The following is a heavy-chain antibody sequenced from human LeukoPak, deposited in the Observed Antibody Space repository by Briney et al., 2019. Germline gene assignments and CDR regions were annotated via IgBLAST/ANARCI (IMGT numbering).Heavy chain of an antibody. J-gene: IGHJ4*02. D-gene: IGHD2-15*01. CDR1: GGSFSGYY. V-gene: IGHV3-23*01. CDR2: ISGSGGST. Sequence: ETLSITCAVYGGSFSGYYWSWVRQAPGNGLEWVSAISGSGGSTYYADSVKGRFTISRDNSKNTLYLQMNSLRAEDTAVYYCANKVVVVAAFDYWGQGTLVTVSS. CDR3: ANKVVVVAAFDY.